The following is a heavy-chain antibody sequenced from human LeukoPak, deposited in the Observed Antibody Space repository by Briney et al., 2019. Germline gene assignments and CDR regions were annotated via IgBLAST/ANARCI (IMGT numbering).Heavy chain of an antibody. J-gene: IGHJ6*04. D-gene: IGHD3-10*01. CDR1: GFTFSSYE. Sequence: GGSLRLSCAASGFTFSSYEMNWVRQAPGKGLEWVSYISSSGSTIYYAASVKGRFTFSRDNAKNSLYLKMNSLRAEDTAVYYCAELGITMIGGVWGKGTTVTISS. CDR2: ISSSGSTI. CDR3: AELGITMIGGV. V-gene: IGHV3-48*03.